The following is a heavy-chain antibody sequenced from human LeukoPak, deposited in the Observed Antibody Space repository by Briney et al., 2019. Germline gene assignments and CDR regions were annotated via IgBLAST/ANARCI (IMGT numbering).Heavy chain of an antibody. D-gene: IGHD3-10*02. CDR2: IYYSGST. J-gene: IGHJ6*03. CDR3: ARVFDYYYMDV. Sequence: PSETLSLTCTVSGGSISSYYWGWIRQPPGKGLEWIGYIYYSGSTNYNPSLKSRVTISVDTSKNQFSLKVNSVTAADTAVYYCARVFDYYYMDVWGKGTTVTVSS. V-gene: IGHV4-59*01. CDR1: GGSISSYY.